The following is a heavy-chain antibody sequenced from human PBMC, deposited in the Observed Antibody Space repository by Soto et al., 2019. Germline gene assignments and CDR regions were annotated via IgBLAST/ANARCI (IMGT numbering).Heavy chain of an antibody. J-gene: IGHJ6*02. CDR1: GFTFSSYG. CDR3: ARDARREADPSSMHV. D-gene: IGHD2-15*01. CDR2: ISYDGSNK. Sequence: GGSLRLSCAASGFTFSSYGMHWVRQAPGKGLERLAVISYDGSNKYYADSVKGRFTISRDNSKNTLYLQMNSLRAEDTAVYYCARDARREADPSSMHVWGQGTTVTVSS. V-gene: IGHV3-30*03.